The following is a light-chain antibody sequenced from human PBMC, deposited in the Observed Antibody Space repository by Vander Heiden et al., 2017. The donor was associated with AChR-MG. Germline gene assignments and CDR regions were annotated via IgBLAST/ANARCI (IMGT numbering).Light chain of an antibody. CDR1: QYINSW. CDR2: KAS. J-gene: IGKJ1*01. CDR3: QQYHRDPWT. Sequence: DIQMTQSPVTLSASIGDRVTITCRASQYINSWLSWYQQKPGNAPRLLIYKASVLENGVPSRFNGSASGTEFTLTIGGLQPEDFGTYFCQQYHRDPWTFGQGTKVEF. V-gene: IGKV1-5*03.